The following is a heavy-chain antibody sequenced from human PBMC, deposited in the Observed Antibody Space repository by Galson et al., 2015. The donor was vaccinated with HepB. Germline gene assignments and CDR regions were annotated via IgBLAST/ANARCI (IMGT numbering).Heavy chain of an antibody. CDR2: ISNDGGSK. Sequence: SLRLSCAGSGFAFNNYGMHWVRQAPGQGLEWVAFISNDGGSKYYADSLKGRPTISRDNSKSTLYLQINSLRAEDTAVFYCARGVLNLKKYYYDGSGYWWGQGTLVTVSS. V-gene: IGHV3-30*03. J-gene: IGHJ4*02. CDR3: ARGVLNLKKYYYDGSGYW. CDR1: GFAFNNYG. D-gene: IGHD3-22*01.